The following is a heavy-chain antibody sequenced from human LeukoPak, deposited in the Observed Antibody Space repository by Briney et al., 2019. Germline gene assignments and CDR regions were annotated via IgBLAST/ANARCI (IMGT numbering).Heavy chain of an antibody. D-gene: IGHD6-6*01. Sequence: GGSLRLSCAASGFTFDDYAMHWVRQAPGKGLEWVANIKQDGSEKYYVDSVKGRFTISRDNAKNSLYLQMNSLRAEDTAVYYCAREKPEYSSSSEWYWGQGTLVTVSS. V-gene: IGHV3-7*01. CDR2: IKQDGSEK. J-gene: IGHJ4*02. CDR3: AREKPEYSSSSEWY. CDR1: GFTFDDYA.